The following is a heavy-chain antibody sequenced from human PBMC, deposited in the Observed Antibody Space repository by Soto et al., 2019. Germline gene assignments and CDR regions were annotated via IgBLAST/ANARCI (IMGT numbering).Heavy chain of an antibody. Sequence: SETLSLTCTVSGDSISSATHYWNWIRRHPGKGLEWIGYVSSSGNSYYSPSLKSRVFMSVDTSKNLFSLKLSSVTAADTAIYYCVGRITSLYNYFHSCGQGTQVTVSS. V-gene: IGHV4-31*03. CDR1: GDSISSATHY. D-gene: IGHD1-20*01. CDR3: VGRITSLYNYFHS. J-gene: IGHJ4*02. CDR2: VSSSGNS.